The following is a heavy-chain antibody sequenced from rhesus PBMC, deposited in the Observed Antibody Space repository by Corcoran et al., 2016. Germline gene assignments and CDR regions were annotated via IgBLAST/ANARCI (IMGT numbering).Heavy chain of an antibody. Sequence: QVQLQQWGEGLVKPSETLSLTCAVYGGPISGYYYWSRIRQPPGKGLEWIGYIYGNSASPNYNPPLKNRVTISKDTSKNQFSLKLSSVTAADTAVYYCAKVGLSYYFDYWGQGVLVTVSS. CDR3: AKVGLSYYFDY. J-gene: IGHJ4*01. CDR1: GGPISGYYY. CDR2: IYGNSASP. V-gene: IGHV4-73*01.